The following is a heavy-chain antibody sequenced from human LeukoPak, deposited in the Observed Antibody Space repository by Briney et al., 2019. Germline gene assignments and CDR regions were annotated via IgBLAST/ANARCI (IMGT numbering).Heavy chain of an antibody. CDR1: GGSFSGYY. CDR3: ARGRRITMVRGVIKAYNWFDP. D-gene: IGHD3-10*01. Sequence: PSETLSLTCAVYGGSFSGYYWSWIRQPPGKGLEWIGEINHSGSTNYNPSLKSRVTISVDTSKNQFSLKLSSVTAADTAVYYCARGRRITMVRGVIKAYNWFDPWGQGTLVTVSS. J-gene: IGHJ5*02. V-gene: IGHV4-34*01. CDR2: INHSGST.